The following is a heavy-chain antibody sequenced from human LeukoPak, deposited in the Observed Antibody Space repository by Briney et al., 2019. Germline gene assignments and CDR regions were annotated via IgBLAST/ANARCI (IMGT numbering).Heavy chain of an antibody. Sequence: SVKVSCKASGGTFSSYAISWVRQAPGQGLERMGRIIPILGIANYAQKFQGRVTITADKSTSTAYMELSSLRSEDTAVYYCARGYSSSWSVRCDAFDIWGQGTMVTVSS. V-gene: IGHV1-69*04. CDR2: IIPILGIA. J-gene: IGHJ3*02. CDR3: ARGYSSSWSVRCDAFDI. CDR1: GGTFSSYA. D-gene: IGHD6-13*01.